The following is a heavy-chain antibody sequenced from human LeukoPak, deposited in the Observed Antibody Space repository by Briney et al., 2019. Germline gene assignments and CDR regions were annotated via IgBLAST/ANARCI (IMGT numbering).Heavy chain of an antibody. V-gene: IGHV3-43*02. Sequence: PGGSLRLSCAASGFTFDDYAMHWVRQGPGKGLEWVSAISGDGGSTYYADSVKGRFTISRDNAKNSLYLQMNSLRAEDTAVYYCARGGGKAYYDFWSGYYPTNWFDPWGQGTLVTVSS. CDR2: ISGDGGST. J-gene: IGHJ5*02. D-gene: IGHD3-3*01. CDR1: GFTFDDYA. CDR3: ARGGGKAYYDFWSGYYPTNWFDP.